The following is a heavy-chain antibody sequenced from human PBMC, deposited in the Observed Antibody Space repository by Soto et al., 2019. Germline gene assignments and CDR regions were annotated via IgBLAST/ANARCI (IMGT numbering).Heavy chain of an antibody. V-gene: IGHV3-21*01. D-gene: IGHD6-6*01. CDR3: ARVGGQLVPGFDY. Sequence: EVQLVESGGGLVKPGGSLRLSCAASGFTFGSYSMNWVRQAPGKGLEWVSSISSSSYIYYADSVKGRFTISRDNAKNSLYLQMNSLRAEDTAVYYCARVGGQLVPGFDYWGQGTLVTVSS. J-gene: IGHJ4*02. CDR2: ISSSSYI. CDR1: GFTFGSYS.